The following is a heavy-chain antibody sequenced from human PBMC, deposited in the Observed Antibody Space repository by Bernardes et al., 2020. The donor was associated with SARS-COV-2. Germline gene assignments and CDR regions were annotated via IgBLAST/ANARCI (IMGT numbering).Heavy chain of an antibody. CDR2: FDPEDGET. D-gene: IGHD6-6*01. Sequence: AAVQVSCKVSGYTLTELSMHWVRQAPGKGLEWMGGFDPEDGETIYAQKFQGRVTMTEDTSTGTAYMELSSLRSEDTAVYYCATGNVYSSSSWFDPWGQGTLVTVSS. J-gene: IGHJ5*02. CDR1: GYTLTELS. CDR3: ATGNVYSSSSWFDP. V-gene: IGHV1-24*01.